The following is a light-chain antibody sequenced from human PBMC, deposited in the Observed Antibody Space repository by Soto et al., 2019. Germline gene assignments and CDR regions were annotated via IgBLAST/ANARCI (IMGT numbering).Light chain of an antibody. CDR3: QHYDIYGRLT. Sequence: DIQMTQSPSTLSASVGDTVTITCRTSQTINNLLAWYQKKPGKAPGPLIFDASTVNPGVPSSFSGSGSGTDFTLTISDLQPDDFATYYCQHYDIYGRLTFGPGTTVDIK. CDR2: DAS. CDR1: QTINNL. J-gene: IGKJ3*01. V-gene: IGKV1-5*01.